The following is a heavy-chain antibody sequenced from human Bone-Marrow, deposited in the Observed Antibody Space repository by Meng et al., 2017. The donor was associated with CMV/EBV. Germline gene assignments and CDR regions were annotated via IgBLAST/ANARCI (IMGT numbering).Heavy chain of an antibody. CDR1: GFTFSIYA. Sequence: GGSLRLSCAASGFTFSIYAMHWVRQAPGKGLEYVSSISSNGGSTYYADSVKGRFTISRDNSKNTLYLQMGSLRAEDMAVYYCARDRAVDIVASGYFDYWGQGTLVTVSS. CDR3: ARDRAVDIVASGYFDY. D-gene: IGHD5-12*01. J-gene: IGHJ4*02. V-gene: IGHV3-64*02. CDR2: ISSNGGST.